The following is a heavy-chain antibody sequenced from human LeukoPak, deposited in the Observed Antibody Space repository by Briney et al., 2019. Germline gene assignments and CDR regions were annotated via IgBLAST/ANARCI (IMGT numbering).Heavy chain of an antibody. CDR3: AKDLAIPGGYLDY. Sequence: GSLRLSCAASGFTFSSYAMSWVRQATGKGLEWVSAISGSGGSTYYADSVKGRFTISRDNSKNTLYLQMNSLRAEDTAVYYCAKDLAIPGGYLDYWGQGTLVTVSS. CDR2: ISGSGGST. CDR1: GFTFSSYA. D-gene: IGHD3-16*01. J-gene: IGHJ4*02. V-gene: IGHV3-23*01.